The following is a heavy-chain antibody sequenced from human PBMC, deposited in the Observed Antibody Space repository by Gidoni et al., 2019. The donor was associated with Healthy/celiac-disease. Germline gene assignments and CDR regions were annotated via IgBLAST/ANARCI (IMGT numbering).Heavy chain of an antibody. CDR1: GYSISSSNW. Sequence: QVQLQESGPGLVKPSATLSLTCAISGYSISSSNWRGWIRQPPGKGLAWIGSIYSSGSTYYNPSLKSRVTMSVDTSKNQFSLRLSSVTAVDTAVYYCARYRVVTAAGTGSPPHDAFDIWGQGTMVTVSS. J-gene: IGHJ3*02. D-gene: IGHD6-13*01. CDR2: IYSSGST. CDR3: ARYRVVTAAGTGSPPHDAFDI. V-gene: IGHV4-28*01.